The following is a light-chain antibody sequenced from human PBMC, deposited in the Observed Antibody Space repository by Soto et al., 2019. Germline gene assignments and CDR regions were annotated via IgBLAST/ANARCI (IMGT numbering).Light chain of an antibody. CDR1: HVINTY. J-gene: IGKJ5*01. CDR2: DAS. CDR3: QQFMSYPIT. Sequence: EIQMTQSPSSLSASVGDRVTITCRASHVINTYLVWHQQRPGEAPKSLIYDASKLHPGVPSKFSGSGFGTDFTLTINNLQPEDIGTYYCQQFMSYPITFGQGTRLEIK. V-gene: IGKV1-16*02.